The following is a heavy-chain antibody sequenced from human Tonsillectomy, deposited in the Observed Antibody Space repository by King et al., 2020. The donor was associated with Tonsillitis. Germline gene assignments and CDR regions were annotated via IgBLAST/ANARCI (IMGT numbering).Heavy chain of an antibody. CDR1: GGSISSGGYY. CDR2: IYYSGST. Sequence: VQLQESGPGLVKPSQTLSLTCTVSGGSISSGGYYWSWIRQHPGKGLEWIGYIYYSGSTYYNPSLKSRVTISVDTSKNQISLKLSSVTAADTAVYYCARDSILTGYHTDYWGQGTLVTVSS. V-gene: IGHV4-31*03. J-gene: IGHJ4*02. CDR3: ARDSILTGYHTDY. D-gene: IGHD3-9*01.